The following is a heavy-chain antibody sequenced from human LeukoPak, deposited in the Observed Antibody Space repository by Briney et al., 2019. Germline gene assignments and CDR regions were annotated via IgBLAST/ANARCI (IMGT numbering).Heavy chain of an antibody. V-gene: IGHV3-30*03. CDR2: TSSDLNVK. J-gene: IGHJ4*02. Sequence: GSLRLSCAASKFTFSSYWMSWVRQAPGKGLEWVAVTSSDLNVKLYADSVKGRFTISRDNSRSTLYLQMNSLRPEDTAIYYCAREGYYGSGSPPSLYFDYWGQGTLVTVSS. D-gene: IGHD3-10*01. CDR3: AREGYYGSGSPPSLYFDY. CDR1: KFTFSSYW.